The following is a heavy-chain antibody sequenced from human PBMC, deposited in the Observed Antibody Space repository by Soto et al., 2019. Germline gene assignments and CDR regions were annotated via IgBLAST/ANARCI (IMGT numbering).Heavy chain of an antibody. CDR3: AHSPYTMVRELNGWFDP. D-gene: IGHD3-10*01. J-gene: IGHJ5*02. V-gene: IGHV2-5*02. CDR1: GFSLSTSGVG. Sequence: QITLKESGPTLVKPTQTLTLTCTFSGFSLSTSGVGVGWIRQPPGKALEWLALIYWDDDTRYSPSLKSRLTITKDTSKHQVVLTRNNMDPVDTATYYCAHSPYTMVRELNGWFDPWGQGTLVTVSS. CDR2: IYWDDDT.